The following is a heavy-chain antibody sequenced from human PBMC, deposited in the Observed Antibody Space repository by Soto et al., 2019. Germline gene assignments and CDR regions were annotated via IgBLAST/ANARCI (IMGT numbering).Heavy chain of an antibody. J-gene: IGHJ4*02. V-gene: IGHV3-23*01. CDR3: AKDFFGIYGVVTEINFGY. CDR1: GFTFSSYA. D-gene: IGHD3-3*01. Sequence: EVQLLESGGGLVQPGGSLRLSCAASGFTFSSYAMGWVRQAPGKGLEWVSAISGSGGSTYYADSVKGRFTISRDNSKNTLYLQMNSLRAEDTAIYYCAKDFFGIYGVVTEINFGYWGQGTLVTVSS. CDR2: ISGSGGST.